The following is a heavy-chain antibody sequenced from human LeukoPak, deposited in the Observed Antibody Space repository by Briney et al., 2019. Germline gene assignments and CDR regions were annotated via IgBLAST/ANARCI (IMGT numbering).Heavy chain of an antibody. J-gene: IGHJ3*02. V-gene: IGHV1-2*04. Sequence: GGSLRLSCAASGYTFTGYYMHWVRQAPGQGLEWMGWINPNSGGTNYAQKFQGWVTMTRDTSISTAYMELSRLRSDDTAVYYCARVDSSSRYGAFDIWGQGTMVTVSS. CDR2: INPNSGGT. CDR1: GYTFTGYY. D-gene: IGHD6-13*01. CDR3: ARVDSSSRYGAFDI.